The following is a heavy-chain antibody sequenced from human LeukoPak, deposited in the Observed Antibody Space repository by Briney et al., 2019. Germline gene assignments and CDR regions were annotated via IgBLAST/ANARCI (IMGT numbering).Heavy chain of an antibody. CDR1: GGSISSYY. V-gene: IGHV4-59*01. Sequence: PSETLSLTCTVSGGSISSYYWSWIRQPPGKGLEWIGYIYYSGSTNYNPPLKSRVTISVDTSKNQFSLKLSSVTAADTAVYYCARVGTYDFWSGTGPFDIWGQGTMVTVSS. D-gene: IGHD3-3*01. J-gene: IGHJ3*02. CDR2: IYYSGST. CDR3: ARVGTYDFWSGTGPFDI.